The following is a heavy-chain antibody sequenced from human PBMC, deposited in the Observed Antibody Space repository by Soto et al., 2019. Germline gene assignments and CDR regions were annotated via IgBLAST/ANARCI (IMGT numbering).Heavy chain of an antibody. D-gene: IGHD4-17*01. J-gene: IGHJ4*02. CDR1: GGSISSGGYY. CDR3: ARVRAPGIGDYVDY. Sequence: SETLSLTCTVSGGSISSGGYYWSWIRQHPGKGLEWIGYIYYSGSTYYNPSLKSRVTISVDTSMNQFSLKLSSVTAADTAVYYCARVRAPGIGDYVDYWGQGTLVTVSS. CDR2: IYYSGST. V-gene: IGHV4-31*03.